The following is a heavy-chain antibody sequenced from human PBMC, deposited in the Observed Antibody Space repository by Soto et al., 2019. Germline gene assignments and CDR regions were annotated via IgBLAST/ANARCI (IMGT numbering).Heavy chain of an antibody. CDR2: ISSSGSTI. Sequence: QVQLVESGGGLVKPGGSLRLSCAASGFTFSDFYMSWIRQAPGKGLEWVSYISSSGSTIYYADSVKGRFTISRDNAKNXXYLQRNSLRAEDRAVYYCASRYCSGGSCYSAARGYWGQGSLVTVSS. D-gene: IGHD2-15*01. CDR3: ASRYCSGGSCYSAARGY. CDR1: GFTFSDFY. V-gene: IGHV3-11*01. J-gene: IGHJ4*02.